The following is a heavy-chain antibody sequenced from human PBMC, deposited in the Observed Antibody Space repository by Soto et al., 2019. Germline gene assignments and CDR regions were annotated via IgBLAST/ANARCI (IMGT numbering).Heavy chain of an antibody. Sequence: PSETLSLTCTVSGGSVSSGSYYWSWIRQPPGKGLEWIGYIYYSGSTNYNPSLKSRVTISIDTSKSQFYLKLSSVTAADTAIYYCATRFYSSGVLFDYWGPGTQVTVSS. D-gene: IGHD3-10*01. CDR2: IYYSGST. CDR1: GGSVSSGSYY. J-gene: IGHJ4*02. V-gene: IGHV4-61*01. CDR3: ATRFYSSGVLFDY.